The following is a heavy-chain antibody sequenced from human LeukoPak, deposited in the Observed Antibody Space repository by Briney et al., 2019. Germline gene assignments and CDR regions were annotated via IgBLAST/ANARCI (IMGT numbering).Heavy chain of an antibody. CDR2: ISYDGSNK. CDR1: GFTFSSYG. V-gene: IGHV3-30*18. Sequence: GGSLRLSCAASGFTFSSYGMHWVRQAPGKGLEWVAVISYDGSNKYYADSVKGRFTISRDNSKNTLYLQMNSLRAEDTAVYYCAKVPSYDSSGYPDAFDIWGQGTMVTVSS. J-gene: IGHJ3*02. CDR3: AKVPSYDSSGYPDAFDI. D-gene: IGHD3-22*01.